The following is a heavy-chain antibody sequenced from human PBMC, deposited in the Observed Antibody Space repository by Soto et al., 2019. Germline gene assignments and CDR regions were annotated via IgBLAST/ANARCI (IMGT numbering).Heavy chain of an antibody. CDR1: GYTFTSYG. V-gene: IGHV1-18*01. CDR3: AGGGVDSSSWYEWAYYFDY. CDR2: ISAYNGNT. J-gene: IGHJ4*02. Sequence: GASVKVSCKASGYTFTSYGISWVRQASGQGLEWMGWISAYNGNTNYAQKLQGRVTMTTDTSTSTAYMELRSLRSDDTAVYYCAGGGVDSSSWYEWAYYFDYWGQGTLVTVSS. D-gene: IGHD6-13*01.